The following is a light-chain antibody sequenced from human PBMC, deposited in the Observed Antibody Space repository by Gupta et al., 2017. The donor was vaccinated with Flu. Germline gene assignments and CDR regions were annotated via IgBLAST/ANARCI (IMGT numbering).Light chain of an antibody. CDR3: QQYKSYSPTST. J-gene: IGKJ1*01. V-gene: IGKV1-5*03. CDR2: KAS. CDR1: QSINNW. Sequence: DIQMTQSPSTLSASIGDRVTITCRASQSINNWLAWYQQKPGKAPKLLIYKASTLESGVPSRVSGSGSGTEFTLTISSLQADDFATDYCQQYKSYSPTSTFGQGTKVEIK.